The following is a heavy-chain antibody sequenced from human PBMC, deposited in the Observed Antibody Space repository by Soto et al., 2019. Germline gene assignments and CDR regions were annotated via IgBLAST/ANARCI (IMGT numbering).Heavy chain of an antibody. CDR1: GGSISSGGYY. J-gene: IGHJ1*01. CDR3: ARGPRFY. Sequence: QLQLQESGSGLVKPSQTLSLTCAVSGGSISSGGYYWSWIRPPPGKGLEWIGYIYHSGSTYYNPYLTPRVTISVDRSKNQFSLKLSSVNAAATAVYYCARGPRFYWGQGTLVTVSS. V-gene: IGHV4-30-2*01. CDR2: IYHSGST. D-gene: IGHD3-10*01.